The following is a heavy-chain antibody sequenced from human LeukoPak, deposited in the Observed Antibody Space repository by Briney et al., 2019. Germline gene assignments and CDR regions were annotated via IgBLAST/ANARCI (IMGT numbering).Heavy chain of an antibody. CDR3: ARDGDSTAPDFDF. CDR1: GFTFTAYY. V-gene: IGHV1-2*02. D-gene: IGHD2-21*02. Sequence: ASVKVSCKASGFTFTAYYLYWVRQAPGQGLECVGFINLNNGATGYAQNLQGRVTMTRDTSISTAFMELSSLRSDDTAVYYCARDGDSTAPDFDFWGQGALVTVSS. CDR2: INLNNGAT. J-gene: IGHJ4*02.